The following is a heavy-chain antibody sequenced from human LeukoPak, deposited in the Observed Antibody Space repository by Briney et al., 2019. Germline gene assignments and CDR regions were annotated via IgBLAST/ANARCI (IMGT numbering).Heavy chain of an antibody. CDR2: IYYSGST. Sequence: SETLSPTCTVSGGSIRSYYWSWIRQPPGKGLEWIGYIYYSGSTNYNPSLKSRVSISVDTSKNQFSLKLSSVTAADTAVYYCARTGSTVTMLYPFDHWGQGTLVTVSS. J-gene: IGHJ4*02. V-gene: IGHV4-59*01. D-gene: IGHD4-17*01. CDR1: GGSIRSYY. CDR3: ARTGSTVTMLYPFDH.